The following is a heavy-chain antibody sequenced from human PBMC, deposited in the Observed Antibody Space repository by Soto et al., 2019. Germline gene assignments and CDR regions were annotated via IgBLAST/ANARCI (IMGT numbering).Heavy chain of an antibody. CDR1: GYSFTSYW. J-gene: IGHJ6*02. CDR3: ASSPRGYCSSTSCRELGNYYGMDV. D-gene: IGHD2-2*01. V-gene: IGHV5-10-1*01. Sequence: GEALKISCKGSGYSFTSYWISSVRQMPGKGLEWMGRIDPSDSYTNYSPSFQGHVTISADKSISTAYLQWSSLKASDTAMYYCASSPRGYCSSTSCRELGNYYGMDVWGQGTTVNVSS. CDR2: IDPSDSYT.